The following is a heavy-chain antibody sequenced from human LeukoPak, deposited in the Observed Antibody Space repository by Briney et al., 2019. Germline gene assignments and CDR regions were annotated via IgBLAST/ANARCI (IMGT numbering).Heavy chain of an antibody. D-gene: IGHD1-26*01. J-gene: IGHJ4*02. CDR2: IYPGNSDT. CDR1: GYSFTNYW. Sequence: GESLKISCKGSGYSFTNYWIDWVRQLPGKGLEWMGIIYPGNSDTRYSPSFQGQVSISADKSISTAYLQWSSLKASDTAMYFCASSVGAMNYWGQGTLVTVSS. V-gene: IGHV5-51*01. CDR3: ASSVGAMNY.